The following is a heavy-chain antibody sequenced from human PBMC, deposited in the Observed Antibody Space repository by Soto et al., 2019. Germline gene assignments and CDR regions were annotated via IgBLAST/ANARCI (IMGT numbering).Heavy chain of an antibody. Sequence: QVQLVQSGAEVKKPGSSVKVSCKASGGTFSSYAISWVRQAPGQGLEWMGGIIPIFGTANYAQKFQGRVTITADKSTRTAYMELRSLRSEDTAVYYCAREMDSWLPEGDYYYYGMDVWGQGTTVTVSS. CDR2: IIPIFGTA. V-gene: IGHV1-69*06. CDR1: GGTFSSYA. D-gene: IGHD3-22*01. J-gene: IGHJ6*02. CDR3: AREMDSWLPEGDYYYYGMDV.